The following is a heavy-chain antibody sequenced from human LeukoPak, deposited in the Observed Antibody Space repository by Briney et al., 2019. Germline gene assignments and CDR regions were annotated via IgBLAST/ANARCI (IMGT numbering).Heavy chain of an antibody. V-gene: IGHV1-46*01. J-gene: IGHJ4*02. CDR1: GYTFTSYY. CDR3: ARVRGIHYYFDY. Sequence: ASVKVSCKASGYTFTSYYMHWVRQAPGQGLEWMGIINPSGGSTSYAQKFQGRVTMTRDTSISTAYMELSRLRSDDMAVYYCARVRGIHYYFDYWGQGTLVTVSS. CDR2: INPSGGST.